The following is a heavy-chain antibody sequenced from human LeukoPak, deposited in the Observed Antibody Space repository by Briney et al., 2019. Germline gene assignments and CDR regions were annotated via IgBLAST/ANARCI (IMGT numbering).Heavy chain of an antibody. J-gene: IGHJ4*02. CDR2: TYYRSKWYN. D-gene: IGHD2-15*01. CDR1: GDSVSSNSAA. Sequence: SQTLSLTCAISGDSVSSNSAAWNWIRQSPSRGLEWLGGTYYRSKWYNDYAVSVRSRITINPDTSKNQFSLQLNSVTPEDTAVYYCARDHCSGGSCYWRFDYWGQRTLVTVSS. V-gene: IGHV6-1*01. CDR3: ARDHCSGGSCYWRFDY.